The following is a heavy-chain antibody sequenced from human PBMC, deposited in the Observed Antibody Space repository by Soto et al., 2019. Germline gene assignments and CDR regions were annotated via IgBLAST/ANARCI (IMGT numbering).Heavy chain of an antibody. J-gene: IGHJ4*02. CDR2: IYSGGYT. V-gene: IGHV3-53*01. D-gene: IGHD6-25*01. Sequence: EVQLVESGGGLIQPGGSLRLSCAVSGFTVSNNYMSWVRQAPGKGLEGVSVIYSGGYTAYGDSVKGRFTISRDNSKTTLNIKRKSAGAADTGVLSGAPQRGGGGYWGQGTLVTVSS. CDR1: GFTVSNNY. CDR3: APQRGGGGY.